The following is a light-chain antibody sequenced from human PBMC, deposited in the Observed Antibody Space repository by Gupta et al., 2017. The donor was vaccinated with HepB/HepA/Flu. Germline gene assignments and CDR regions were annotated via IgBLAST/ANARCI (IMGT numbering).Light chain of an antibody. CDR2: GAS. Sequence: EIMLTQSPGTLSLSPGERATLSCRASQSVSSTSLAWYQQKPGQAPRLFVYGASNRATGIPDRFSGSGSGTDFTLTISRLEPEDFAVYYCQHYDSSSWTFGQGTKVEIK. CDR1: QSVSSTS. CDR3: QHYDSSSWT. V-gene: IGKV3-20*01. J-gene: IGKJ1*01.